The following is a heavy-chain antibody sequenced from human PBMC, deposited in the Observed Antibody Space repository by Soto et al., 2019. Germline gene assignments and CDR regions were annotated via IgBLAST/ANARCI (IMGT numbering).Heavy chain of an antibody. V-gene: IGHV3-30*03. CDR3: GTEGKVKSTCRYGPDY. CDR1: GFIFSNYG. J-gene: IGHJ4*02. CDR2: ISYDGSLR. Sequence: QVQLVESGGGVVQPGTSLRLSCATSGFIFSNYGLQWVRQAPGRGLEWVAVISYDGSLRYYAGSVEGRFTISRDTSKNTLYLQLTSRRTEDTAVYYCGTEGKVKSTCRYGPDYWGQGTLVTVSS. D-gene: IGHD2-15*01.